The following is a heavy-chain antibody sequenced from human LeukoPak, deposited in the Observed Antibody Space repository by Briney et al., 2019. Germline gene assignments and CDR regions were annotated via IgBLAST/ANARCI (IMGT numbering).Heavy chain of an antibody. Sequence: PSETLSLTCTVSGGSISSSDYYWSWIRQPPGKGLEWIGYIYYSGSTYYNPSLKSRLTISIDTSKNQFSLKLSSVTAADTAVYYCARYTVTNLLDFWGQGTLVTVSS. CDR2: IYYSGST. CDR3: ARYTVTNLLDF. CDR1: GGSISSSDYY. J-gene: IGHJ4*02. D-gene: IGHD4-17*01. V-gene: IGHV4-30-4*01.